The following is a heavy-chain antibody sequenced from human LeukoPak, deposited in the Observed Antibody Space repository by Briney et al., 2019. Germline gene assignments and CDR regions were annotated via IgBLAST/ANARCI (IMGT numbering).Heavy chain of an antibody. V-gene: IGHV1-8*02. D-gene: IGHD2-2*02. CDR1: GYSFTTFD. J-gene: IGHJ4*02. Sequence: ASVKVSCKASGYSFTTFDINWVRQATGQGLEWMGWMNPNSGNTGYAQKFQGSLTMTRDTSTSTSYMELSSLKSEDTAVYYCARGTRDCSSASCYNYWGQGTLVTVSS. CDR3: ARGTRDCSSASCYNY. CDR2: MNPNSGNT.